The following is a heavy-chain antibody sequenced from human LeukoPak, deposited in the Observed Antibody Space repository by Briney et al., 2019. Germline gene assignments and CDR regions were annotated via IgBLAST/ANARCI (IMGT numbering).Heavy chain of an antibody. CDR3: ARDQYDTWSRRGNFDS. D-gene: IGHD3/OR15-3a*01. CDR2: IKLDGSEK. V-gene: IGHV3-7*03. J-gene: IGHJ4*02. Sequence: GGSLRLSCAASGFTFSTYSMNWVRQAPGKGLEWVANIKLDGSEKNYVDSVKGRFTISRDNTKNSLYLQMNSLRAEDTAVFYCARDQYDTWSRRGNFDSWGQGTLVIVSS. CDR1: GFTFSTYS.